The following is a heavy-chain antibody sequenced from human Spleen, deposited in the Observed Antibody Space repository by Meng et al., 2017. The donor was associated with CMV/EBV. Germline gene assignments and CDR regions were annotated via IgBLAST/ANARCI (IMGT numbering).Heavy chain of an antibody. V-gene: IGHV3-74*01. D-gene: IGHD5-18*01. Sequence: GGSLRLSCAVSGVSFRPYWMHWVRQSPGKGLRWLSGISPSGTNTSSADSVKGRFTTSRDNVKNILYLQLNALSAEDTAVYFCAGIPPNLRGDSNFFYGLDVWGQGTTVTVSS. CDR1: GVSFRPYW. CDR3: AGIPPNLRGDSNFFYGLDV. J-gene: IGHJ6*02. CDR2: ISPSGTNT.